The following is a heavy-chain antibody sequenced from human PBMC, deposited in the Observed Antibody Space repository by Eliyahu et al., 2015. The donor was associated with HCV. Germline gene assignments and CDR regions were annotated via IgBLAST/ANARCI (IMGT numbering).Heavy chain of an antibody. Sequence: QVQLEQSGAEVKKPGASVKVSCKASGYPXTVYYIXWVRQAPGQGLEWMGWIYPNSGATNYGQGFQGRVTMTRDTTTRTAYMEMSKLTPDDTAVYYCARGSGSYVDVWGRGTLVIVSS. V-gene: IGHV1-2*02. D-gene: IGHD1-26*01. CDR3: ARGSGSYVDV. CDR1: GYPXTVYY. CDR2: IYPNSGAT. J-gene: IGHJ2*01.